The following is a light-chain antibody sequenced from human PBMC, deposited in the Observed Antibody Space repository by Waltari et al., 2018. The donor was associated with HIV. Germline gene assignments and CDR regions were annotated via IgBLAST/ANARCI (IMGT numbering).Light chain of an antibody. J-gene: IGLJ3*02. CDR3: ASYADNSWV. Sequence: QSALTQPASVSGSPGPSLPLPCTRTTSDVGRYSRVSGYQQKPGKAPKLMINEVTKRSSGVSNRFSGSKSGNTASLTISGLQAEDEADYYCASYADNSWVFGGGTKLTVL. V-gene: IGLV2-23*02. CDR1: TSDVGRYSR. CDR2: EVT.